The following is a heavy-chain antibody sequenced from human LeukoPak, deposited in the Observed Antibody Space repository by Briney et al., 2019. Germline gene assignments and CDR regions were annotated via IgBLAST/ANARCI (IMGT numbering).Heavy chain of an antibody. CDR2: INHSGST. V-gene: IGHV4-34*01. D-gene: IGHD6-13*01. Sequence: SETLSLTCAVYGGSFSGYYWSWIRQPPGKGLEWIGEINHSGSTNYNPSLKSRVTISVDTSKNQSSLKLSSVTAADTAVYYCARGRTELAAAGNIDYWGQGTLVTVSS. J-gene: IGHJ4*02. CDR1: GGSFSGYY. CDR3: ARGRTELAAAGNIDY.